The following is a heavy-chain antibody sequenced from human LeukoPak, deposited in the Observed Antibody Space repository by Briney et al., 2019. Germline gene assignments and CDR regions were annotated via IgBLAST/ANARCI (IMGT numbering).Heavy chain of an antibody. J-gene: IGHJ4*02. CDR1: GGYISSYY. D-gene: IGHD3-22*01. Sequence: SETLSLTCTVSGGYISSYYWSWIRQPPGKGLEWIEYLYYSGSTNYNPSLKSRVTISVDTSKNQFSLKLSSVTAADTAVYYCARAEVLPDFYDTSGGFDYWGQGTLVTVSS. CDR3: ARAEVLPDFYDTSGGFDY. V-gene: IGHV4-59*01. CDR2: LYYSGST.